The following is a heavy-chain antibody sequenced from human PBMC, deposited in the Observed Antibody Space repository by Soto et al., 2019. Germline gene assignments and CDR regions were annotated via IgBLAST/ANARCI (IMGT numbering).Heavy chain of an antibody. CDR2: IKQDGSEK. V-gene: IGHV3-7*01. CDR3: AREPRYSSITIFGVVIMRYMDV. D-gene: IGHD3-3*01. Sequence: GGSLRLSCAASGFTFSSYWMSWVRQAPGKGLEWVANIKQDGSEKYYVDSVKGRFTISRDNAKNSLYLQMNSLRAEDTAVYYCAREPRYSSITIFGVVIMRYMDVWGKGTTVTVSS. J-gene: IGHJ6*03. CDR1: GFTFSSYW.